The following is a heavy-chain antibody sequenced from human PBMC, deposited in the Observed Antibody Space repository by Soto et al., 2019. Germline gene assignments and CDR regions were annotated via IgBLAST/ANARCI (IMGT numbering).Heavy chain of an antibody. CDR1: GGSISSSSYY. J-gene: IGHJ4*02. CDR3: ARHRTDYYDSSGYYHYFDY. V-gene: IGHV4-39*01. CDR2: IYYSGST. D-gene: IGHD3-22*01. Sequence: QLQLQESGPGLVKPSETLSLTCTVSGGSISSSSYYWGWIRQPPGKGLEWIGSIYYSGSTYYNPSLQSRVTISVDTSKNQFSLKLSSVTAADTAVYYCARHRTDYYDSSGYYHYFDYWGQGTLVTVSS.